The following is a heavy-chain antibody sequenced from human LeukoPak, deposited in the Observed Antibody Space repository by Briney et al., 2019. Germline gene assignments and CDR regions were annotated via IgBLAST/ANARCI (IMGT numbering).Heavy chain of an antibody. CDR3: ARSVRGYSGYDFAYYFDY. CDR1: GGSISSGGYY. V-gene: IGHV4-31*03. Sequence: PSETLSLTCTVSGGSISSGGYYWSWIRQHPGKGLEWIGYIYYSGSTYYNPSLKSRVTISVDTSKNQFSLKLSSVTAADTAVYYCARSVRGYSGYDFAYYFDYWGQGTLVTVSS. D-gene: IGHD5-12*01. J-gene: IGHJ4*02. CDR2: IYYSGST.